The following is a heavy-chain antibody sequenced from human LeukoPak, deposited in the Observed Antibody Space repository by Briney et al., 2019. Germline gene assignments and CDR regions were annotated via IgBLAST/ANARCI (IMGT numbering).Heavy chain of an antibody. J-gene: IGHJ4*02. Sequence: GVSLRLSCAAYGFTFYDYGMSWVRQAPGKGLEWVSGLNWNGGSTGYEDSVKGRFTISRDNAKNSLYLQMNSLRAEDTALYYCAREAYGSGSYTIDYWGQGTLVTVSS. CDR2: LNWNGGST. D-gene: IGHD3-10*01. CDR1: GFTFYDYG. V-gene: IGHV3-20*04. CDR3: AREAYGSGSYTIDY.